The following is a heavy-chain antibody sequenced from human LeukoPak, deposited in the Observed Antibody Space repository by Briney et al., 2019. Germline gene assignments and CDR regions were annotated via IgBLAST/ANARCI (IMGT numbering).Heavy chain of an antibody. V-gene: IGHV3-23*01. J-gene: IGHJ4*02. CDR1: GFTFSSYA. CDR3: AKDLMTIKYCSSTSCSDY. D-gene: IGHD2-2*01. CDR2: ISGSGGST. Sequence: GGSLRLSCAASGFTFSSYAMSWVRQAPGKGLEWVSAISGSGGSTYYADSVKGRFTISRDNSKNTLYLQMNSLRAEDTAVYYCAKDLMTIKYCSSTSCSDYWGQGTLVTVSS.